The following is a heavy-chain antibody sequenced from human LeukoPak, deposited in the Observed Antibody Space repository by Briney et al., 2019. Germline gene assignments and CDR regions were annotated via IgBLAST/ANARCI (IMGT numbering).Heavy chain of an antibody. D-gene: IGHD3-22*01. J-gene: IGHJ3*02. V-gene: IGHV3-23*01. Sequence: GGSLRLSCAASGFTFNTYAMSWVRQAPWERLQWVSGISDSGGNTYYADSVRGRFTISRDNSKNTLYLRMNSLRAEDTAVYYCAKDSAGEYYYDSSGYAFDIWGQGTMVTVSS. CDR1: GFTFNTYA. CDR3: AKDSAGEYYYDSSGYAFDI. CDR2: ISDSGGNT.